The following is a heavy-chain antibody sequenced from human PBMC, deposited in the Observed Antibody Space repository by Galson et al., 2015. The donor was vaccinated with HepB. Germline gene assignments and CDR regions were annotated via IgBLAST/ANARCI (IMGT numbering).Heavy chain of an antibody. CDR3: AKDPGITDSRLGYYYYGMDV. J-gene: IGHJ6*02. CDR2: ISGSGGST. D-gene: IGHD3-10*01. CDR1: GFTFSSYA. V-gene: IGHV3-23*01. Sequence: SLRLSCAASGFTFSSYAMSWVRQAPGKGLEWVSAISGSGGSTYYADSVKGRFTISRDNSKNTLYLQMNSLRAEDTAVYYCAKDPGITDSRLGYYYYGMDVWGQGTTVTVSS.